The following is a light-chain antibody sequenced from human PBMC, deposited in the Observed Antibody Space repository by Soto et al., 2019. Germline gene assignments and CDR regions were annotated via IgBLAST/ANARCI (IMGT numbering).Light chain of an antibody. CDR1: QSINSW. Sequence: DVQMTQSASALSASVGDRVTITCRASQSINSWLAWYQQKPGKAPKLLIYKASSLESGVPSRFSGSGSGTEFTLTISSLQPDDFATYYCQQYNSYPRTFGQGAKV. CDR2: KAS. V-gene: IGKV1-5*03. J-gene: IGKJ1*01. CDR3: QQYNSYPRT.